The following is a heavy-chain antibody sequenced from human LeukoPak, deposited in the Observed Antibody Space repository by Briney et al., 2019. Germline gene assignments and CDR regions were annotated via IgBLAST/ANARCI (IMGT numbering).Heavy chain of an antibody. Sequence: GESLTLSCSASGFTFSSYFMNWVRQPPGKGLEWVSYISNSSSTIYYADPEKGRFTIARDNAKESLYLQMISLRAEDTAVYYCARDRGESGCDLDAFDIWGQGTMVTVSS. J-gene: IGHJ3*02. V-gene: IGHV3-48*04. D-gene: IGHD5-12*01. CDR3: ARDRGESGCDLDAFDI. CDR2: ISNSSSTI. CDR1: GFTFSSYF.